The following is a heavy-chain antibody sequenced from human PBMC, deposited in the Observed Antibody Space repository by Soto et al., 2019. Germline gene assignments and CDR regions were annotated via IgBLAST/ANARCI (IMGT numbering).Heavy chain of an antibody. CDR2: ISGDGSST. CDR3: ARSLPGTYGAFDL. D-gene: IGHD1-7*01. Sequence: PGGSLRLSCAASEFTFRSYWMHWVRQSPGKGLVWVSRISGDGSSTTYADSVRGRFTISRDNAKNTVYLQMDSRRAEDTAVYYCARSLPGTYGAFDLWGQGTMVTVSS. CDR1: EFTFRSYW. J-gene: IGHJ3*01. V-gene: IGHV3-74*01.